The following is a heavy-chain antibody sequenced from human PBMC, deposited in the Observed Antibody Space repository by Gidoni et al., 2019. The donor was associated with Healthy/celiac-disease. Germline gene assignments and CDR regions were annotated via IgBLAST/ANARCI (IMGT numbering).Heavy chain of an antibody. D-gene: IGHD3-22*01. J-gene: IGHJ6*02. CDR1: GLTFRSYA. CDR2: MCGSGSRT. CDR3: AKWGDSSGYGYYYGMDV. V-gene: IGHV3-23*01. Sequence: EVQLLGSGGGLVQRGGSLRRPCAASGLTFRSYAMSWVRPAPGTGLEWCAVMCGSGSRTYYEDSVKGWFTSARDNSKNTRDLQMNSLSAEETAVYYWAKWGDSSGYGYYYGMDVWGQGTTVTVSS.